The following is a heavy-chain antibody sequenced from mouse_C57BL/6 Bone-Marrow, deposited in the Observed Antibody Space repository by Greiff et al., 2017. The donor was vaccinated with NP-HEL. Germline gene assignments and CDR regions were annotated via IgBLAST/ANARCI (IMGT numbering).Heavy chain of an antibody. J-gene: IGHJ3*01. CDR3: ARSFAY. CDR2: IYPGDGDT. V-gene: IGHV1-82*01. Sequence: QVQLQQSGPELVKPGASVKISCKASGYAFSSSWMNWVKQRPGKGLEWIGRIYPGDGDTNYNGKFKGKATLTADKSSSTAYMQLSSLTSEYSSVYFCARSFAYWGQGTLVTVSA. CDR1: GYAFSSSW.